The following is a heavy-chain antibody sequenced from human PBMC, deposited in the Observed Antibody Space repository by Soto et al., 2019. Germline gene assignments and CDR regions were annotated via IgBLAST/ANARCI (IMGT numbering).Heavy chain of an antibody. J-gene: IGHJ4*02. Sequence: SETLSLTCAVYGGSFSGYYWSWIRQPPGKGLEWIGEINHSGSTNYNPSLKSRVTISVDTSKNQFSLKLSSVTAADTAVYYCARAAPRFCSGGSCYSGRYYWGQRTLVTVSS. CDR3: ARAAPRFCSGGSCYSGRYY. D-gene: IGHD2-15*01. CDR2: INHSGST. CDR1: GGSFSGYY. V-gene: IGHV4-34*01.